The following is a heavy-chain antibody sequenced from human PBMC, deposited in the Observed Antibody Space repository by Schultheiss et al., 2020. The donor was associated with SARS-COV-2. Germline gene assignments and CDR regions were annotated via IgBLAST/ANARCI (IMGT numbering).Heavy chain of an antibody. CDR2: MNPNSGGT. CDR3: ARKYPLWHAFDI. D-gene: IGHD2-21*01. Sequence: ASVKVSCKASGYTFTSYEINWVRQATGQGLEWMGWMNPNSGGTNYAQKFQGRVTMTRDTSISTAYMELSRLRSDDTAVYYCARKYPLWHAFDIWGQGTMVTVSS. J-gene: IGHJ3*02. V-gene: IGHV1-2*02. CDR1: GYTFTSYE.